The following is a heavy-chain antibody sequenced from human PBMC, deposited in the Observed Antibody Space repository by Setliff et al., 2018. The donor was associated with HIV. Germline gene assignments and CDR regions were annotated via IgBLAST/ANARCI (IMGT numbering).Heavy chain of an antibody. CDR2: IYYTGST. D-gene: IGHD1-26*01. CDR3: ARIVRWELVATSTFFYYYMDV. J-gene: IGHJ6*03. CDR1: GASISSSSHH. V-gene: IGHV4-39*01. Sequence: PSETLSLTCTVSGASISSSSHHWAWIRQPPGKGLEYIDNIYYTGSTHHNPSLESRVATSVDTSKNQFSLKLSSVTAADTAVYYCARIVRWELVATSTFFYYYMDVWGKGTTVTVSS.